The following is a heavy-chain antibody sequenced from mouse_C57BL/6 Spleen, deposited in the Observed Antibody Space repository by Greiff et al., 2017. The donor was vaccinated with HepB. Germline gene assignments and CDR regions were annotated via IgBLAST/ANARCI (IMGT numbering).Heavy chain of an antibody. CDR2: IWRGGST. Sequence: QVQLQQSGPGLVQPSQSLSITCTVSGFSLTSYGVHWVRQSPGKGLEWLGVIWRGGSTDYNAAFMSRLSITKDNSKSQVFFKMNSLQADDTAIYYGAKNHYDYDVYAMDYWGQGTSVTVSS. V-gene: IGHV2-5*01. CDR3: AKNHYDYDVYAMDY. J-gene: IGHJ4*01. CDR1: GFSLTSYG. D-gene: IGHD2-4*01.